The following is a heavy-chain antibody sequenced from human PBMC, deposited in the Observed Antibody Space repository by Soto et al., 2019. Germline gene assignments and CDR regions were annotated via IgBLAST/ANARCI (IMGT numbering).Heavy chain of an antibody. J-gene: IGHJ6*02. D-gene: IGHD2-2*02. Sequence: SETLSLTCTFSCGSISSYYWSWIRQPPGKGLEWIGYIYYSGSTNYNPSLKSRVTISVDTSKNQFSLKLSSVTAADTAVYYCARDLVVVPAAIGGYYYYYGMDVWGQGTTVTVSS. V-gene: IGHV4-59*01. CDR3: ARDLVVVPAAIGGYYYYYGMDV. CDR2: IYYSGST. CDR1: CGSISSYY.